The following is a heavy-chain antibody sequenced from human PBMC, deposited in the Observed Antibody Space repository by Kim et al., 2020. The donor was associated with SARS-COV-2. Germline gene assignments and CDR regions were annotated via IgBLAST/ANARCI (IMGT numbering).Heavy chain of an antibody. CDR1: GFTFKDHA. CDR3: AKDVRYFDWLLSGDYYYYFGLDV. Sequence: GGSLRLSCAASGFTFKDHAMHWVRQVPGKGLEWVSLISGDGDNTYYADSVRGRFTLSRDNNKNSLYLQMNSLTTEDTALYYCAKDVRYFDWLLSGDYYYYFGLDVWAKGPRSPSS. V-gene: IGHV3-43*02. D-gene: IGHD3-9*01. CDR2: ISGDGDNT. J-gene: IGHJ6*02.